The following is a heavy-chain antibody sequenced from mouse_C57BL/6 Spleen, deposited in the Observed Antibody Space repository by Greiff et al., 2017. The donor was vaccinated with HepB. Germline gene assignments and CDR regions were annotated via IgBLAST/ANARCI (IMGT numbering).Heavy chain of an antibody. Sequence: VKLMESGAELVKPGASVKISCKASGYAFSSYWMNWVKQRPGKGLEWIGQIYPGDGDTNYNGKFKGKATLTADKSSSTAYMQLSSLTSEDSAVYFCARDWSYAMDYWGQGTSVTVSS. V-gene: IGHV1-80*01. D-gene: IGHD4-1*01. J-gene: IGHJ4*01. CDR1: GYAFSSYW. CDR2: IYPGDGDT. CDR3: ARDWSYAMDY.